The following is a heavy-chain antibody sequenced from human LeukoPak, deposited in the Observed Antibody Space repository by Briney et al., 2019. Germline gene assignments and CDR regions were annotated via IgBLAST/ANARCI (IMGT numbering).Heavy chain of an antibody. J-gene: IGHJ4*02. Sequence: SDTLSLTCNVSGDSISTYHWNWLRKPPGRGLEWIGYMQSTGNSNYNPSLKSRVSMSVDTSKNRIVLNLSSVTAADTAVYYCARDKRHSYGRYFDHWGQGLLVTVSP. CDR3: ARDKRHSYGRYFDH. CDR1: GDSISTYH. V-gene: IGHV4-59*01. CDR2: MQSTGNS. D-gene: IGHD5-18*01.